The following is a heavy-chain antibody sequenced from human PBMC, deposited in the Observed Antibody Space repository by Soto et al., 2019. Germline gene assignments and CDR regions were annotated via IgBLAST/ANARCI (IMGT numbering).Heavy chain of an antibody. J-gene: IGHJ1*01. Sequence: QVQLVESGGGLVKPGGSLRLSCAASGFTFSDYYVSWIRQAPGEGLEWISYIGGSTYTKDADSVKGRFTISRDNAKNSLYLQMISLGVEDQAMYYCARGSGGVTVVAPAMDFQHWGQGTLVTVSS. V-gene: IGHV3-11*05. CDR3: ARGSGGVTVVAPAMDFQH. CDR2: IGGSTYT. CDR1: GFTFSDYY. D-gene: IGHD2-21*02.